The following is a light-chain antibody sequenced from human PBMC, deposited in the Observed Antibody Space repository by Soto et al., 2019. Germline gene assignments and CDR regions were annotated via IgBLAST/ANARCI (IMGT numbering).Light chain of an antibody. CDR1: SNDVGSYDY. CDR2: DVS. CDR3: CSYAGSSYV. J-gene: IGLJ1*01. Sequence: QSVLTQPRSVSGSPGQSVTISCTGTSNDVGSYDYVSWYQQHPGKAPKLLIYDVSKRPSGVPDRFSGSKSGNTASLTISGLQAEDEADYYCCSYAGSSYVLGPGTKVTVL. V-gene: IGLV2-11*01.